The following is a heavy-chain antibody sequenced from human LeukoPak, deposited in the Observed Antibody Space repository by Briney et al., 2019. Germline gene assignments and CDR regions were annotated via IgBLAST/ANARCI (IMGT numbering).Heavy chain of an antibody. Sequence: GASVKVSCKVSGYTLTELSMHWVRQAPGKGLEWMGGFDPEDGETIYAQKFQGRVTMTRDMSTSTVYMELSSLRSEDTAVYYCAKVRHGYSYGYKDAFDIWGQGTMVTVSS. CDR3: AKVRHGYSYGYKDAFDI. V-gene: IGHV1-24*01. D-gene: IGHD5-18*01. J-gene: IGHJ3*02. CDR1: GYTLTELS. CDR2: FDPEDGET.